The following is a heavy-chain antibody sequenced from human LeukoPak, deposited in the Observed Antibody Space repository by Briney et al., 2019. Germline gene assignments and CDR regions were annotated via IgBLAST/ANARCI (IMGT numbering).Heavy chain of an antibody. CDR1: GGSFSGYY. Sequence: PSETLSLTCAVYGGSFSGYYWSWIRQPPGKGLEWIGEINHSGSINYNPSLKSRVTISVDTSKNQFSLKLSSVTAADTAVYYCARGLYGPDYWGQGTLVTVSS. D-gene: IGHD4-17*01. CDR3: ARGLYGPDY. CDR2: INHSGSI. V-gene: IGHV4-34*01. J-gene: IGHJ4*02.